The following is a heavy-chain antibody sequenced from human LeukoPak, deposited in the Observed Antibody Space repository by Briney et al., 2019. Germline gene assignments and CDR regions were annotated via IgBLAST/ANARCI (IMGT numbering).Heavy chain of an antibody. CDR2: ISGSGDGT. CDR1: GFTFRSYA. D-gene: IGHD2-15*01. Sequence: PGGSLRLSCEASGFTFRSYAMNWVRQAPGKGLEWVSVISGSGDGTHYADSVKGRFTISRDNAKNSLYLQMNSLRAEDTAVYYCARDTRGGGSFDWGQGTLVTVSS. CDR3: ARDTRGGGSFD. J-gene: IGHJ4*02. V-gene: IGHV3-23*01.